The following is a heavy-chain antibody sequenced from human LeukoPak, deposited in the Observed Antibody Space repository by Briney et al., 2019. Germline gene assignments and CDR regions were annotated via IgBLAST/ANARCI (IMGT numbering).Heavy chain of an antibody. D-gene: IGHD1-1*01. CDR2: IRSNGDTT. CDR3: AKGQELDDGVFDS. Sequence: GGSLRLSCTASGFTFSSLAMTWVRQAPGKGLERVSTIRSNGDTTYNADSVRGRFTISRDNSKNTLYLELNSLRVEDTATFYCAKGQELDDGVFDSWGQGTMVTVSS. V-gene: IGHV3-23*01. CDR1: GFTFSSLA. J-gene: IGHJ4*02.